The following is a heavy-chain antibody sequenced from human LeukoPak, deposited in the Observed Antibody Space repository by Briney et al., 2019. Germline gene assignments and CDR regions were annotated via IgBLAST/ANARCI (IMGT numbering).Heavy chain of an antibody. CDR2: IIPILGMA. V-gene: IGHV1-69*04. CDR1: GGTFSSYA. Sequence: GASVKVSCKASGGTFSSYAISWVRQAPGQGLEWMGRIIPILGMANYAQKFQGRVTITADKSTSTAYMELSSLRSEDTAVYYCASANYDFSDYWGQGTLVTVSS. D-gene: IGHD3-3*01. CDR3: ASANYDFSDY. J-gene: IGHJ4*02.